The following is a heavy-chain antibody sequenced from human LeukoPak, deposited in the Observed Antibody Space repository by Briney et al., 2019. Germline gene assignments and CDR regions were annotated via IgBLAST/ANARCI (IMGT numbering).Heavy chain of an antibody. CDR3: ARDFEISSG. CDR1: GFTFGNFW. Sequence: PGGSLRLSCAASGFTFGNFWMNWVRQAPGRGLQWVASMKGDGSHIYYVDSVEGRFTSSRDNARNSLYLQMNSLRAEDTAVYYCARDFEISSGWGQGTLVTVSS. J-gene: IGHJ4*02. D-gene: IGHD6-19*01. V-gene: IGHV3-7*01. CDR2: MKGDGSHI.